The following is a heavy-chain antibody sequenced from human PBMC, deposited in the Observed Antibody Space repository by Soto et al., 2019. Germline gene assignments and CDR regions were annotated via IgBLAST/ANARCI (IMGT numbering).Heavy chain of an antibody. Sequence: QVQLVESGGGVVQPGKSLRLSCAASGFTFSTYGMHWVRQAPGKGLEWVAVISFDGNIKSYADSVKGRFTISRDNSKNSLYLQMNSLRAEDTAVYYCAKDYPRSRRYCSSTSCHSNWFDPWGQGTLVSVSS. CDR3: AKDYPRSRRYCSSTSCHSNWFDP. CDR2: ISFDGNIK. CDR1: GFTFSTYG. J-gene: IGHJ5*02. D-gene: IGHD2-2*01. V-gene: IGHV3-30*18.